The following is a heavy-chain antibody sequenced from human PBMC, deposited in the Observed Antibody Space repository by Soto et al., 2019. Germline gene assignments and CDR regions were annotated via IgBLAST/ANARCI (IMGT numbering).Heavy chain of an antibody. Sequence: QVQLVQSGAEVKKPGSSVKVSCKGSGGTFNRYTITWVRQAPGQGLEWMGRIIPMFGIASYAQNFQDRVTTTADKSTSTAYMELSSLRSEDTAVSYCARHSGRSDVVPAASSAMDVWGQGTTVTVSS. CDR2: IIPMFGIA. V-gene: IGHV1-69*02. CDR3: ARHSGRSDVVPAASSAMDV. D-gene: IGHD2-2*01. J-gene: IGHJ6*02. CDR1: GGTFNRYT.